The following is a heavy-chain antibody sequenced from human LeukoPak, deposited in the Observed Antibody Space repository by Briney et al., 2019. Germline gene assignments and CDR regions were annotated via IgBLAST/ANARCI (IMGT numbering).Heavy chain of an antibody. J-gene: IGHJ4*02. CDR3: ARLMRVAARPFDY. CDR2: IYDSGST. Sequence: SETLSLTCIVSGGSIGSNHWSWIRQPPGKGLEWMGHIYDSGSTNYNPSLKSRVTISVDTSKNQFSLKLSSVTAADTAVYYCARLMRVAARPFDYWGQGTLVTVSS. D-gene: IGHD6-6*01. V-gene: IGHV4-59*08. CDR1: GGSIGSNH.